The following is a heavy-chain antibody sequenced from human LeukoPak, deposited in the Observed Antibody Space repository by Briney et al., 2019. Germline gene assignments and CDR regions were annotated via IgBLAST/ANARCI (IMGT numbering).Heavy chain of an antibody. J-gene: IGHJ3*02. V-gene: IGHV1-18*01. D-gene: IGHD1-26*01. Sequence: GASVKVSCKASGYTFTSYGISWVRQAPGQGLEWMGWISAYNGNTNYAQKLQGRVTMTRDMSTSTVYMELSSLRSEDTAVYYCARGGGAFDAFDIWGQGTMVTVSS. CDR1: GYTFTSYG. CDR3: ARGGGAFDAFDI. CDR2: ISAYNGNT.